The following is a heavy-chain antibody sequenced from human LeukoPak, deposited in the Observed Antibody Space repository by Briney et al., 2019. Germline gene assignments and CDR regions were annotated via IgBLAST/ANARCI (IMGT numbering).Heavy chain of an antibody. CDR2: INPSGGST. CDR1: GYTFTSYY. V-gene: IGHV1-46*01. CDR3: ARDITVELPGGYFDY. J-gene: IGHJ4*02. D-gene: IGHD4-23*01. Sequence: GASVKVSCKASGYTFTSYYMHWVRQAPGQGLEWMGIINPSGGSTSYAQKFQGRVTMTRDTSTSTVYMELSSLRSEDTAVYYCARDITVELPGGYFDYCGQGTLVTVSS.